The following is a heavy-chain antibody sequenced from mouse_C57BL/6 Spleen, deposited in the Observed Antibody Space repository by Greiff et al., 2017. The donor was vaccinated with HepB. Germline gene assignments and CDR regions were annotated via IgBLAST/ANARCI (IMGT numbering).Heavy chain of an antibody. CDR2: IHPNSGST. Sequence: QVQLKQPGAELVKPGASVKLSCKASGYTFTSYWMHWVKQSPGQGLEWIGMIHPNSGSTNYNEKFKSKATLAVDKSSSTAYMQLSNLTSEDSAIYYCARSPYYDYDDYYAMDYWGQGTSVTVSS. CDR3: ARSPYYDYDDYYAMDY. J-gene: IGHJ4*01. CDR1: GYTFTSYW. D-gene: IGHD2-4*01. V-gene: IGHV1-64*01.